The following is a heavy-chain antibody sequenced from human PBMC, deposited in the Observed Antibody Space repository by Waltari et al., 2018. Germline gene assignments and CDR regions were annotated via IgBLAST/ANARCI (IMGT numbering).Heavy chain of an antibody. CDR1: GFTFSSYA. CDR3: ATPQASAAAGTFDY. J-gene: IGHJ4*02. CDR2: VGGVGVST. D-gene: IGHD6-13*01. V-gene: IGHV3-23*01. Sequence: EVQLLESGGGLVQPGGSLRLPCAASGFTFSSYAMSWVRQAPGKGLEGVSAVGGVGVSTYYADSVRGGFTISRDDSKNTLYLQMNSLRAEDTAVYYCATPQASAAAGTFDYWGQGTLVTVSS.